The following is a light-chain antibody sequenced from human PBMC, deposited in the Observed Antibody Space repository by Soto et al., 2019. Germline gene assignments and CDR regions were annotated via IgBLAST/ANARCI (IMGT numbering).Light chain of an antibody. CDR2: LNSDGSH. J-gene: IGLJ2*01. CDR3: QAWGSGIRVV. Sequence: QLVLTQSPSASASLGASVKLTCTLSSGHSSYAIAWHQQQPEKGPRYLMKLNSDGSHREGDGIPDRFSGSSSGAERYLTISSLQSEDEADYYCQAWGSGIRVVFGGGTQLTVL. CDR1: SGHSSYA. V-gene: IGLV4-69*01.